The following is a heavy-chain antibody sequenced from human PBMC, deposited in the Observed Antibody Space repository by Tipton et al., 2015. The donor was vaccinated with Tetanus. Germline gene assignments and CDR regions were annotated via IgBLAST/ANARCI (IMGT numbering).Heavy chain of an antibody. D-gene: IGHD6-6*01. CDR2: IYYSGST. Sequence: GLVKPSETLSLTCTVSGGSISSYYWSWIRQPPGKGLEWIGYIYYSGSTNYNPSLKSRVTISVDTSKNQFSLKLSSVTAADTAVYYCARVGSSSSFHYYGMDVWGQGTTVTVSS. CDR3: ARVGSSSSFHYYGMDV. V-gene: IGHV4-59*01. J-gene: IGHJ6*02. CDR1: GGSISSYY.